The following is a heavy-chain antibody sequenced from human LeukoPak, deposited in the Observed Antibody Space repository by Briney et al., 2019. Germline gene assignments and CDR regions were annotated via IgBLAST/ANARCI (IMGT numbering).Heavy chain of an antibody. V-gene: IGHV1-18*01. CDR3: ARATNWDDGDAFDI. CDR2: ISAYNGNT. Sequence: ASVKVSCKASGYTFTSYGISWVRQAPGQGLEWMGWISAYNGNTNYAQKPQGRVTMTTDTSTSTAYMELSSLRSDDTAVYYCARATNWDDGDAFDIWGQGTVVTVSS. J-gene: IGHJ3*02. D-gene: IGHD1-1*01. CDR1: GYTFTSYG.